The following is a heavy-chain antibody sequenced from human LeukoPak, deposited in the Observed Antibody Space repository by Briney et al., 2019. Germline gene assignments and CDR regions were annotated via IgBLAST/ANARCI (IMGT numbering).Heavy chain of an antibody. Sequence: ASVKVSCKASGYTFTSYAMHWVRQAPGQRLEWMGWINAGNGNTKYSQKFQGRVTMTEDTSTDTAYMELSSLRSEDTAVYYCATDFVISDNYDSDYWGQGTLVTVSS. D-gene: IGHD4-11*01. J-gene: IGHJ4*02. CDR1: GYTFTSYA. V-gene: IGHV1-3*01. CDR3: ATDFVISDNYDSDY. CDR2: INAGNGNT.